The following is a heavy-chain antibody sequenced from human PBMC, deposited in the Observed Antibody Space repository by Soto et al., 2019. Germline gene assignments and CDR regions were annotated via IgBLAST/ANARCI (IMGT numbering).Heavy chain of an antibody. D-gene: IGHD4-17*01. CDR3: AVYGYGVSAAAY. CDR1: GLTFRNDW. Sequence: EMQLVESGGGLVQPGGSLRLSCAGSGLTFRNDWLSWVRQAPGKALEWVANINQDGSERYYVDSVRGRFTISRDNVENSLYLQLYSLRPEVTAVYYCAVYGYGVSAAAYWGQGSLVTVSS. V-gene: IGHV3-7*03. J-gene: IGHJ4*02. CDR2: INQDGSER.